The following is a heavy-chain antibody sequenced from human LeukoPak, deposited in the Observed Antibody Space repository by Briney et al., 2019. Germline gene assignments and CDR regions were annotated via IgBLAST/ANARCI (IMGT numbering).Heavy chain of an antibody. D-gene: IGHD6-19*01. Sequence: GGSLRLSCAASGFTFSSYAMSWVRQAPGKGLEWVSATSGSGGSTYYADSVKGRFTISRDNSKNTLYLQMNSLRAEDTAVYYCAKLGTSSGWYSYFDYWGQGTLVTVSS. CDR3: AKLGTSSGWYSYFDY. V-gene: IGHV3-23*01. CDR1: GFTFSSYA. CDR2: TSGSGGST. J-gene: IGHJ4*02.